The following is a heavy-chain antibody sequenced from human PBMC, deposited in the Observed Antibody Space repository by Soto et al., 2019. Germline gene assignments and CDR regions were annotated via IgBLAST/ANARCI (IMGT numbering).Heavy chain of an antibody. J-gene: IGHJ3*02. CDR3: ARVHGDYGTGGGAFDI. CDR2: IYYSGST. D-gene: IGHD4-17*01. CDR1: GGSISSGDYY. Sequence: SETLSLTCTVSGGSISSGDYYWSWIRQPPGKGLEWIGYIYYSGSTYYNPSLKSRVTISVDTSKNQFSLKLSSVTAADTAVYYCARVHGDYGTGGGAFDIWGQGTMVTVSS. V-gene: IGHV4-30-4*01.